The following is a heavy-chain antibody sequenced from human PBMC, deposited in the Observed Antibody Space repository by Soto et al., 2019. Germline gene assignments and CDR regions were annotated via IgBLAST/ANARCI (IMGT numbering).Heavy chain of an antibody. CDR1: GGSISSGGYY. V-gene: IGHV4-31*03. CDR3: ARVECSSSSCYEGDWFDP. Sequence: QVQLQESGPGLVKPSQTLSLTCTVSGGSISSGGYYWSWIRQHPGKGLEWIGYIYYSGSTYYNPSLKSRVTISVDTSKNQFSLKLSSVTAADTAVYYCARVECSSSSCYEGDWFDPWGQGTLVTVSS. CDR2: IYYSGST. D-gene: IGHD2-2*01. J-gene: IGHJ5*02.